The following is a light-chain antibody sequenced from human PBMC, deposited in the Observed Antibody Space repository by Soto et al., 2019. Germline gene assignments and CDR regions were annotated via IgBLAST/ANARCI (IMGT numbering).Light chain of an antibody. Sequence: QSVLTQPASVSGSPGQSITISCTGTSSDVGGYNYVSWYQHHPGKAPKLMIYEVSNRPSGVSNRFSGSKSGNTASLTISGLQAEDEAEYYCTSYTSSSTHVFGTGTKVTVL. CDR2: EVS. CDR1: SSDVGGYNY. V-gene: IGLV2-14*01. J-gene: IGLJ1*01. CDR3: TSYTSSSTHV.